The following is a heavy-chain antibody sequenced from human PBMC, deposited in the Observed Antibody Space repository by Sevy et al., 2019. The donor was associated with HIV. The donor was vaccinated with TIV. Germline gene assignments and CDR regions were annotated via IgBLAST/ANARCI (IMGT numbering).Heavy chain of an antibody. CDR3: ARDLPPSATTVAHFDY. D-gene: IGHD4-17*01. CDR1: GFPIGRYE. Sequence: GGSLRLSCTASGFPIGRYEMNWVRQAPGKGLEWVSYISNSGSAQYYSDSVRGRFTISRDNAKNSLYLQMNSLRAEDTAVYYCARDLPPSATTVAHFDYWGRGTLVTVSS. V-gene: IGHV3-48*03. CDR2: ISNSGSAQ. J-gene: IGHJ4*02.